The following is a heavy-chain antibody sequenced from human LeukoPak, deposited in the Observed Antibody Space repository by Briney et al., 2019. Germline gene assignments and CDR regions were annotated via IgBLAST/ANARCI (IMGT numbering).Heavy chain of an antibody. CDR1: GFTFSSYG. CDR3: ANRPVFYYYDSSGLGHDY. V-gene: IGHV3-30*18. D-gene: IGHD3-22*01. CDR2: IPYDGSNK. Sequence: GRSLRLSCAASGFTFSSYGMHWVRQAPGKGLEWVAVIPYDGSNKYYADSVKGRFTISRDNSKNTLYLQMNSLRAEDTAVYYCANRPVFYYYDSSGLGHDYWGQGTLVTVSS. J-gene: IGHJ4*02.